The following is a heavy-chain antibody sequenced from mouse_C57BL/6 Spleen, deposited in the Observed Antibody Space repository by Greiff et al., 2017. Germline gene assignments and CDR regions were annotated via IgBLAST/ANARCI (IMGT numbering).Heavy chain of an antibody. V-gene: IGHV1-26*01. J-gene: IGHJ4*01. D-gene: IGHD2-3*01. CDR1: GYTFTDYY. CDR2: INPNNGGT. CDR3: ARGGWLHGMDY. Sequence: VHVKQSGPELVKPGASVKISCKASGYTFTDYYMNWVKQSHGKSLEWIGDINPNNGGTSYNQKFKGKDTLTVDKSSSTAYMELRSLTSEDSAVYYCARGGWLHGMDYWGQGTSVTVSS.